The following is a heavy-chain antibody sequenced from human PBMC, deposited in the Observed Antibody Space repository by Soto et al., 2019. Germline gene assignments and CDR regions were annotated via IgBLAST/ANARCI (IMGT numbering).Heavy chain of an antibody. J-gene: IGHJ6*02. CDR3: ARTYLYYYGMDV. Sequence: GGSLRLSCAASGFTFSSYSMNWVRQAPGKGLEWVSSISSSSYIYYADSVKGRFTISRDNAKNSLYLQMNSLRAEDTAVYYCARTYLYYYGMDVWGQGTTVTVSS. CDR1: GFTFSSYS. V-gene: IGHV3-21*01. CDR2: ISSSSYI.